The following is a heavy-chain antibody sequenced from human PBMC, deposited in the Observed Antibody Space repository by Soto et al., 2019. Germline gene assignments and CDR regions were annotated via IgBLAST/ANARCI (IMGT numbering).Heavy chain of an antibody. CDR3: ATGGAAGGFFDY. Sequence: QVQVVQSGAEVKKPGASVKVSCKASGYTFAGHYLHWVRQAPGQGLEWMGWINAYSGDTNYAQKFQGRFTMTRDTSISSDYMELNRLRSDDTAVYYCATGGAAGGFFDYWGQGALVTVSS. V-gene: IGHV1-2*02. CDR2: INAYSGDT. CDR1: GYTFAGHY. D-gene: IGHD3-10*01. J-gene: IGHJ4*02.